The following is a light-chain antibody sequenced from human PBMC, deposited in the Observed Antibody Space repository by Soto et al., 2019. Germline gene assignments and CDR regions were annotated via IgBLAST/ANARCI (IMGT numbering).Light chain of an antibody. J-gene: IGKJ4*01. CDR1: QSVSTNY. CDR2: ATS. Sequence: EIVLTQSPGTLSLSPGERATLSCRASQSVSTNYLAWYQQKPGQAPRLIIGATSSRATGIPDRFSGSGSGTDFSLTITRLDPEDFAVDFCQQYSSSPRGVTFGGGTKLEI. V-gene: IGKV3-20*01. CDR3: QQYSSSPRGVT.